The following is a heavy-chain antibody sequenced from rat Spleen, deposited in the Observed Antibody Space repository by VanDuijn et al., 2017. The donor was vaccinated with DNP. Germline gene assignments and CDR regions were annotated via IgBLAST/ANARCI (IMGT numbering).Heavy chain of an antibody. CDR1: GYSITSNY. D-gene: IGHD2-5*01. CDR2: ISYSGFT. Sequence: EVQLQKSGPGLVKPSQSLSLTCSVTGYSITSNYWAWIRKFPGNQMEWMGYISYSGFTRYNPSLKSRISITRDTSKNQFLLQLNSVTAEDTATYYCARGDGTYYWSFDFWGPGTMVTVSS. V-gene: IGHV3-1*01. CDR3: ARGDGTYYWSFDF. J-gene: IGHJ1*01.